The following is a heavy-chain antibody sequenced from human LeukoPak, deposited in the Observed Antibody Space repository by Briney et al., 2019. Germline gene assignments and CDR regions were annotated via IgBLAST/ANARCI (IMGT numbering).Heavy chain of an antibody. V-gene: IGHV4-59*01. J-gene: IGHJ6*03. CDR3: ARETSQKGANYMDV. CDR1: GHPISSYH. CDR2: IYYSGYT. D-gene: IGHD3-16*01. Sequence: SETLSLTCTVSGHPISSYHGSWIPQPPGKGLKWVGNIYYSGYTNYSPSLRSRVTISVDKSKNQFYLKLSSVTAADTAVYYCARETSQKGANYMDVWGKGTTITISS.